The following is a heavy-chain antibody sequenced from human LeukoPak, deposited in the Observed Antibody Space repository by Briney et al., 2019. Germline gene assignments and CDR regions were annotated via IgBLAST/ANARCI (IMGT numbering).Heavy chain of an antibody. CDR1: GFTFSSYG. CDR3: AKDPTGGYCSGGSCYSEGYYYYGMDV. Sequence: PGRSLRLSCAASGFTFSSYGMHWVRQAPGKGLEWVAVISYDGSNKYYADSVKGRFTISRDNSKNTLYLQMNSLRAEDTAVYYCAKDPTGGYCSGGSCYSEGYYYYGMDVGGQGTTVTVSS. J-gene: IGHJ6*02. CDR2: ISYDGSNK. D-gene: IGHD2-15*01. V-gene: IGHV3-30*18.